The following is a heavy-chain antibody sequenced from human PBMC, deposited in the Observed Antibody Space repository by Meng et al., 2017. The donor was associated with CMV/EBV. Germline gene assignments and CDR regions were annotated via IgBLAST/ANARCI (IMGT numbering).Heavy chain of an antibody. D-gene: IGHD3-10*01. V-gene: IGHV4-34*01. CDR2: INHSGST. Sequence: GSLRLSCAVYGGSFSGYYWSWIRQPPGKGLEWIGEINHSGSTNYNPSLKSRVTISVDTSKNQFSLKLSSVTAADTAVYYCARGLREFYYYYGMDVWGQGTTVTV. CDR1: GGSFSGYY. J-gene: IGHJ6*02. CDR3: ARGLREFYYYYGMDV.